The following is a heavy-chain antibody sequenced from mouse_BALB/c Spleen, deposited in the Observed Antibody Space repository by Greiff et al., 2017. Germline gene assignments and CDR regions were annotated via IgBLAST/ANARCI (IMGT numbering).Heavy chain of an antibody. CDR1: GFSLTSYG. J-gene: IGHJ2*01. CDR2: IWSGGST. D-gene: IGHD2-4*01. CDR3: ARGLDLIDY. Sequence: VMLVESGPGLVQPSQSLSITCTVSGFSLTSYGVHWVRQSPGKGLEWLGVIWSGGSTDYNAAFISRLSISKDNSKSQVFFKMNSLQADDTAIYYCARGLDLIDYWGQGTTLTVSA. V-gene: IGHV2-4-1*01.